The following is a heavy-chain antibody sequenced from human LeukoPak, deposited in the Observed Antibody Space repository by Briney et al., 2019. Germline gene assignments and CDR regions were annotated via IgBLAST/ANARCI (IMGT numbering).Heavy chain of an antibody. CDR3: ARAKSDYDILTGYYPIGMDV. Sequence: PGGSLRLSCAASGFTFSSYWMSWVRQAPGKGPEWVANIKQDGSEKYYVDSVKGRFTISRDNAKNSLYLQMNSLRAEDTAVYYCARAKSDYDILTGYYPIGMDVWGQGTTVTVSS. D-gene: IGHD3-9*01. CDR2: IKQDGSEK. J-gene: IGHJ6*02. CDR1: GFTFSSYW. V-gene: IGHV3-7*03.